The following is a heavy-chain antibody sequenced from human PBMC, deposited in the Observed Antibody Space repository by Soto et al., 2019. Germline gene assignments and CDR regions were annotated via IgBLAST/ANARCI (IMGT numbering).Heavy chain of an antibody. D-gene: IGHD3-10*01. V-gene: IGHV2-5*02. CDR2: IYWDDDG. J-gene: IGHJ4*02. Sequence: QITLKEAGPTLVKPTQALTLTCSFSGVSRTTHSVGVGWIRQPPGKATERLAVIYWDDDGNYSTSLKSRLTITEDTSKNQVVLTMTNMDPLDTATYYCAHRLRVTAVRAFDYWGEGILVTVSS. CDR1: GVSRTTHSVG. CDR3: AHRLRVTAVRAFDY.